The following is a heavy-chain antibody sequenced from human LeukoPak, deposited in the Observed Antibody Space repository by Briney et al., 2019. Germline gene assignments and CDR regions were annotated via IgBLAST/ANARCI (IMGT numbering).Heavy chain of an antibody. CDR1: GYTFTGYY. CDR2: INPNSGGT. V-gene: IGHV1-2*02. J-gene: IGHJ4*02. CDR3: ARGLGYCANGVCYTWDY. D-gene: IGHD2-8*01. Sequence: GASVKVSCKASGYTFTGYYMHWVRQAPGQGLEWMGWINPNSGGTNYAQKFQGRVTMTRNTSISTAYMELSSLRSEDTAVYYCARGLGYCANGVCYTWDYWGQGTLVTVSS.